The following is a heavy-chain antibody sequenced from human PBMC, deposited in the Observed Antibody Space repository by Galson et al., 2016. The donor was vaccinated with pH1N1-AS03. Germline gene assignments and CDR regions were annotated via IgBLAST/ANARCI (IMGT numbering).Heavy chain of an antibody. D-gene: IGHD3-22*01. CDR3: TTVFYDSSVGR. CDR1: GFTLSNAW. Sequence: SLRLSCAGSGFTLSNAWMSWVRQAPGKGLQWLGRIRSKTDGGTTDYAEPVKGRFTIPRDDSRNTLWLQMVSLKTEDTGVYYCTTVFYDSSVGRWGQGTLVTVSS. CDR2: IRSKTDGGTT. V-gene: IGHV3-15*01. J-gene: IGHJ4*02.